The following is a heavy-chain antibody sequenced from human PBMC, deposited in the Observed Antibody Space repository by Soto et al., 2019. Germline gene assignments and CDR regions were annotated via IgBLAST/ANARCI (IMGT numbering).Heavy chain of an antibody. J-gene: IGHJ6*03. CDR1: GFTFSSYW. CDR3: ARSGRWNHIGYYYYMDV. Sequence: GGSLRLSCAASGFTFSSYWMSWVRQAPGKGLEWVANIKQDGSEKYYVDSVKGRFTISRDNAKNSLYLQMNSLRAEDTAVYYCARSGRWNHIGYYYYMDVWGKGTTVTVSS. CDR2: IKQDGSEK. D-gene: IGHD1-1*01. V-gene: IGHV3-7*01.